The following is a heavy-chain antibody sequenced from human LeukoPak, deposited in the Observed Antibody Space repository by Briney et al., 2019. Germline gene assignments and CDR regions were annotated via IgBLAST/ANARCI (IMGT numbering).Heavy chain of an antibody. V-gene: IGHV1-2*02. J-gene: IGHJ4*02. CDR1: GYTFTGYY. CDR2: MNPKSGGT. Sequence: ASVKVSCKTSGYTFTGYYMHWVRQAPGQGLEWMGWMNPKSGGTNYPQKLQGRVTMTRDTSVSTLYMELTRLRSDDTAVYYCVSGPRVDFWSGSYYFDYWGQGTLVTVSS. D-gene: IGHD3-3*01. CDR3: VSGPRVDFWSGSYYFDY.